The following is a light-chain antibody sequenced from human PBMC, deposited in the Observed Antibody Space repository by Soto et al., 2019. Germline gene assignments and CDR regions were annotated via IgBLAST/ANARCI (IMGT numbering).Light chain of an antibody. J-gene: IGLJ3*02. CDR2: DVS. CDR1: SSDVGGYNY. Sequence: QSALTQPRSVSGSPGQSVTISCTRTSSDVGGYNYVSWYQQHPGKAPKLMIYDVSKRPSGVPDRFSGSKSGNTASLTISGLQAEDEADYYCCSSVGSYTSVFGGGTKLTVL. CDR3: CSSVGSYTSV. V-gene: IGLV2-11*01.